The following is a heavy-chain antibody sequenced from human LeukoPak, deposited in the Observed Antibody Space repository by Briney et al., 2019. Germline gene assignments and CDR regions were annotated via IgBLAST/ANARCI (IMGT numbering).Heavy chain of an antibody. CDR1: GGSFSDYY. V-gene: IGHV4-34*01. J-gene: IGHJ5*02. D-gene: IGHD3-22*01. CDR2: INHSGST. CDR3: ARHLKGYDSSGYYYVNWFDP. Sequence: SETLSLTCAVYGGSFSDYYWSWIRQPPGKGLEWIGEINHSGSTNYNPSLKSRVTISVDTSKNHLSLRLSSVTAADTAVYYCARHLKGYDSSGYYYVNWFDPWGQGTLVTVSS.